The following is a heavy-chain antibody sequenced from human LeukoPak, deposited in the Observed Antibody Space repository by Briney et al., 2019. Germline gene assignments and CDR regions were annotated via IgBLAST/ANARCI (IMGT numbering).Heavy chain of an antibody. V-gene: IGHV3-21*01. CDR3: AKLIASPYYDSSGYQTSHDAFDI. D-gene: IGHD3-22*01. Sequence: SGGSLRLSCAASGFTFNTYSMNWVRQAPGKGLEWVSSISSRSSYYIYYADSVKGRFTISRDNSKNTLYLQMNSLRAEDTAVYYCAKLIASPYYDSSGYQTSHDAFDIWGQGTMVTVSS. CDR1: GFTFNTYS. CDR2: ISSRSSYYI. J-gene: IGHJ3*02.